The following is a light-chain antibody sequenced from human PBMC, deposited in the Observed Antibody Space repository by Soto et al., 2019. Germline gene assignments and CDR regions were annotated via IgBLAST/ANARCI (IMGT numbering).Light chain of an antibody. CDR3: QQRVNWPSGFFT. Sequence: EIVMTQSPATLSVSPWGRATLSCRASQSISGTLAWYQQKPGQAPRLLIYGASTRATSFPARFSGSGSGTDFTLPITSLEPEDSAVYYCQQRVNWPSGFFTFGPGTKVDIK. CDR1: QSISGT. CDR2: GAS. J-gene: IGKJ3*01. V-gene: IGKV3-15*01.